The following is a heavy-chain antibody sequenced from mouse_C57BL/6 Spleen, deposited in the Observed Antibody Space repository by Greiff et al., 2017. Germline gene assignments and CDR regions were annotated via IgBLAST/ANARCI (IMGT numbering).Heavy chain of an antibody. CDR2: INPSTGGT. V-gene: IGHV1-42*01. CDR3: ASDSSGYNY. CDR1: GYSFTGYY. Sequence: EVQVVESGPELVKPGASVKISCKASGYSFTGYYMNWVKQSPEKSLEWIGEINPSTGGTTYNQKFKAKATLTVDKSSSTAYMQLKSLTSEDSAVYYCASDSSGYNYWGQGTTLTVSS. J-gene: IGHJ2*01. D-gene: IGHD3-2*02.